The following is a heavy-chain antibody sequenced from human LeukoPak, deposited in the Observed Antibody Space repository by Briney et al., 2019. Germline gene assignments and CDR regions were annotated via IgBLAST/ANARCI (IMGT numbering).Heavy chain of an antibody. CDR2: IYTSGST. J-gene: IGHJ5*02. CDR3: ARTNIGPAGSWFDP. Sequence: SQTLSLTCTVSGGSISSGSYYWSWIRQPAGKGLEWIGRIYTSGSTNYNPSLKSRVTISVDTSKKQLSLQLSSVTAADTAVYYCARTNIGPAGSWFDPWGQGTLVTVSS. D-gene: IGHD6-13*01. CDR1: GGSISSGSYY. V-gene: IGHV4-61*02.